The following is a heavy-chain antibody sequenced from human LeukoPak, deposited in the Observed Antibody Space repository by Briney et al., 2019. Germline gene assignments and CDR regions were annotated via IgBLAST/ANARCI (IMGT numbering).Heavy chain of an antibody. D-gene: IGHD5-12*01. Sequence: SETLSLTCTVSGGSISSYYWSWIRQPPGKGLEWIGYIYYSGSTNYNPSLKSRVTISVDTSKNQFSLKLSSVAAVDTAVYYCARHTGYDSTIDYWGQGTLVTVSS. CDR2: IYYSGST. CDR3: ARHTGYDSTIDY. V-gene: IGHV4-59*08. J-gene: IGHJ4*02. CDR1: GGSISSYY.